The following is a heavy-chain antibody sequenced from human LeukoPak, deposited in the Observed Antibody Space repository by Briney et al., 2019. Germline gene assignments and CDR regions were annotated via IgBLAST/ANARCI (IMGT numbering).Heavy chain of an antibody. CDR3: ARDQAESSGFDY. D-gene: IGHD6-6*01. CDR2: IWCDGSNK. J-gene: IGHJ4*02. CDR1: GLTFSSYG. Sequence: PGRSLRLSCAASGLTFSSYGMHWVRQAPGKGLEWVAVIWCDGSNKYYADSVKGRFTISRDNSKNTLYLQMDSLRAEDTAVYYCARDQAESSGFDYWGQGTLVTVSS. V-gene: IGHV3-33*01.